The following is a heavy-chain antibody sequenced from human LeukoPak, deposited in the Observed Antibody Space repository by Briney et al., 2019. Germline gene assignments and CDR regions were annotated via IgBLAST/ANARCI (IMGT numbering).Heavy chain of an antibody. CDR1: GFTFSSYG. Sequence: GGSLRLSCAASGFTFSSYGMHWVRQAPGKGLEWVAVIWYDGSNKYYADSVKGRFTISRDNSKNTLYLQMNSLRAEDTAVYYCARASDFWSGYYISDSWGRGTLVTVSS. V-gene: IGHV3-33*01. D-gene: IGHD3-3*01. CDR2: IWYDGSNK. J-gene: IGHJ4*02. CDR3: ARASDFWSGYYISDS.